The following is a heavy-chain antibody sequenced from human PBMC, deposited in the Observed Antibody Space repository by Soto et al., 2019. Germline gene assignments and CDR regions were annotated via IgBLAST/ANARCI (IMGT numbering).Heavy chain of an antibody. V-gene: IGHV3-30-3*01. J-gene: IGHJ3*02. D-gene: IGHD2-2*01. CDR3: ARTVVPAATEPDAFDI. Sequence: PGGSLRLSCAASGFTFSSYAMHWVRQAPGKGREWVAVISYDGSNKYYADSVKGRFTISRDNYKNTLYLQMNSLRAEDTAVYYCARTVVPAATEPDAFDIWGQGTMVTVSS. CDR2: ISYDGSNK. CDR1: GFTFSSYA.